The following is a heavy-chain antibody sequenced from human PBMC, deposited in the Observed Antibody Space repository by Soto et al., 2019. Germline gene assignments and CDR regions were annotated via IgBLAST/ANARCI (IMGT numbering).Heavy chain of an antibody. CDR1: GGSISSSSYY. CDR2: IYYSGST. V-gene: IGHV4-39*01. Sequence: SETLSLTCTVSGGSISSSSYYWGWIRQPPGKGLEWIGSIYYSGSTYYKPSLKSRVTISVDTSKNQFSLKLSSVTAADTAVYYCARHGLYSSFDYWGQGTLVTVSS. D-gene: IGHD4-4*01. J-gene: IGHJ4*02. CDR3: ARHGLYSSFDY.